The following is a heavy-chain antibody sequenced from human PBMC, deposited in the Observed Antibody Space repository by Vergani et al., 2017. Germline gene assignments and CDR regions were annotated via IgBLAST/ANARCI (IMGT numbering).Heavy chain of an antibody. Sequence: HVHLVESGGGVVQPGRSLRLSCAASQFTFSSYGMHWVRQAPGKGLEWVAVISYDGTNKYYADSVKGRFTISRDNSKNTLYLQMNSLRAEDTAVYYCAKVNAPYNWNDHFDYWGQGTLVTVSS. CDR2: ISYDGTNK. CDR3: AKVNAPYNWNDHFDY. CDR1: QFTFSSYG. D-gene: IGHD1-1*01. J-gene: IGHJ4*02. V-gene: IGHV3-30*18.